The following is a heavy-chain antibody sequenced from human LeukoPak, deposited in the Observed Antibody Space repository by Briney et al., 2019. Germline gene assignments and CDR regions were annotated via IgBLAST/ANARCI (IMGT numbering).Heavy chain of an antibody. V-gene: IGHV3-48*04. D-gene: IGHD2-2*01. CDR1: GFTLSSYS. Sequence: GGSLRLSCAASGFTLSSYSMNWVRQAPGKGLEWVSYISKSSDRIYHADSVKGRFTISRDNAKNSLYVQMDSLRAEDTAVYYCARDLLNDEGSSYFFDQWGQGTLVTVSS. CDR3: ARDLLNDEGSSYFFDQ. J-gene: IGHJ4*02. CDR2: ISKSSDRI.